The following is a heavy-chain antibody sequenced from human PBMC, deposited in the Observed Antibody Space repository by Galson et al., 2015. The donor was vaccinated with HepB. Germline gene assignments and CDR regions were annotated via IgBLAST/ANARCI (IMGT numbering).Heavy chain of an antibody. J-gene: IGHJ3*02. D-gene: IGHD1-1*01. CDR1: GYTFTRYG. CDR3: ASAAATTGAFDI. Sequence: SVKVSCKASGYTFTRYGISWVRQAPGQGLEWMGWISAYNGNTNYAQKLQGRVTMTTDTSTSTAYMELRSLRSDDTAVYYCASAAATTGAFDIWGQGTMVTVSS. CDR2: ISAYNGNT. V-gene: IGHV1-18*04.